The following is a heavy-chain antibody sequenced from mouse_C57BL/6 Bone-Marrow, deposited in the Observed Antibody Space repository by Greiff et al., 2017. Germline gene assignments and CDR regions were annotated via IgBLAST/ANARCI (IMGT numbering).Heavy chain of an antibody. D-gene: IGHD2-1*01. CDR1: GFTFSSYG. V-gene: IGHV5-6*01. CDR2: ISSGGSYT. J-gene: IGHJ2*01. CDR3: ARNYYYFDY. Sequence: EVQGVESGGDLVKPGGSLKLSCAASGFTFSSYGMSWVRQTPDKRLEWVATISSGGSYTYYPDSVKGRFTISRDNAKNTLYLQMSSLKSEDTAMYYCARNYYYFDYWGQGTTLTVSS.